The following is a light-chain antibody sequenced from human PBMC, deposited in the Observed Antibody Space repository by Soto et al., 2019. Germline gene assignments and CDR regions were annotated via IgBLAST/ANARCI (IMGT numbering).Light chain of an antibody. CDR1: SSDIGTYHY. J-gene: IGLJ7*01. Sequence: QSALTQPASVSGSPGQLITISFTGTSSDIGTYHYVSWYQQYPGKAPKLIILDVNSGPTGVSERFFGSQSGNTASLAVSGLQAEDEADYYCSSYTDSSTVIFGGGTQLTVL. CDR2: DVN. CDR3: SSYTDSSTVI. V-gene: IGLV2-14*03.